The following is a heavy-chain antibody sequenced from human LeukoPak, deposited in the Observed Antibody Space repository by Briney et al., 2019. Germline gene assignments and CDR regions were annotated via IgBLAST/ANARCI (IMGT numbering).Heavy chain of an antibody. D-gene: IGHD3-10*01. CDR3: ARYLLGSNWFDP. V-gene: IGHV4-59*08. CDR1: GGSISSYY. J-gene: IGHJ5*02. Sequence: PSETLSLTCTVSGGSISSYYWSWIRQPPGKGLEWIGYIYYSGSTNYNPSLKSRVTISVDTSKNQFSLKLSSVTAADTAVYYCARYLLGSNWFDPWGQGTLVTVSS. CDR2: IYYSGST.